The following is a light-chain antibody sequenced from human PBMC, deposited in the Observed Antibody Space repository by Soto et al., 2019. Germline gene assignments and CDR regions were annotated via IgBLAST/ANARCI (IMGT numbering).Light chain of an antibody. Sequence: ESVLTQSQGTLSLSPGERVTLSCRASQTFGRTYLAWYQQKPDQSPSLLIYDASSRATGIPDRFSGSGSGTDFTLTISRLEPEDFAVYYCRQFGTSPLYTFGQGTKLEIK. J-gene: IGKJ2*01. CDR1: QTFGRTY. CDR3: RQFGTSPLYT. V-gene: IGKV3-20*01. CDR2: DAS.